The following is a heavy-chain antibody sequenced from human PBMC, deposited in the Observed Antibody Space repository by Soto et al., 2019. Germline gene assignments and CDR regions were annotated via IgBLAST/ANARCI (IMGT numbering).Heavy chain of an antibody. V-gene: IGHV4-4*07. CDR3: ARSPPGWLALDY. CDR1: GGSIRGYY. CDR2: VYTSGNA. Sequence: PSETLSLTCSVSGGSIRGYYWSWIRQPAGKGLEWIGRVYTSGNANYNPSLKSRVTMSVDTSKNQFSLKLSSVTAADTAVYYCARSPPGWLALDYWGRGTLFTVSS. D-gene: IGHD3-22*01. J-gene: IGHJ4*02.